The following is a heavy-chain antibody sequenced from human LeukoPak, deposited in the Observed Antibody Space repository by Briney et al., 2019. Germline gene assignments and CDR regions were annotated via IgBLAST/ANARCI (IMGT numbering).Heavy chain of an antibody. D-gene: IGHD2-2*03. Sequence: ASVKVSCKASGYSLSDYHLHWVRQAPGQGLEWMGDINPGNGATKYAQKFQGRVTMTRDTSVSTVYMDLSGLTPDDTAVYYCARDPQYTFGYPTYDCWGQGTLATVSS. J-gene: IGHJ4*02. CDR1: GYSLSDYH. CDR2: INPGNGAT. CDR3: ARDPQYTFGYPTYDC. V-gene: IGHV1-2*02.